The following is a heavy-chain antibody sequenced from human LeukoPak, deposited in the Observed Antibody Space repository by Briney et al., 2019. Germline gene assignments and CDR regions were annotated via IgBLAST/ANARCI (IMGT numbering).Heavy chain of an antibody. CDR2: IYYSGST. CDR3: ARERKIVVVPAAILVGWFDP. D-gene: IGHD2-2*01. CDR1: GGSISSYY. J-gene: IGHJ5*02. V-gene: IGHV4-59*01. Sequence: SETLSLTCTVSGGSISSYYWSWIRQPPGKGLEWIGYIYYSGSTNYNPSLKSRVTISVDMSKNQFSLKLSSVTAADTAVYYCARERKIVVVPAAILVGWFDPWGQGTLVTVSS.